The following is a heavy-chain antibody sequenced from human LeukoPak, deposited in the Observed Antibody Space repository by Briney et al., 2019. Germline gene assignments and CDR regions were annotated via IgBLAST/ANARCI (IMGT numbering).Heavy chain of an antibody. V-gene: IGHV1-2*02. Sequence: ASVKVSCKASGYTFIGYYIHWVRQAPGQGFEWMGWINPNTGGTNYAQKFKGRVLMTRDTSISTAYLELSSLKSDDTAVYYCARVGYCSRGVCYNYDYWGQGTQVTVSS. CDR1: GYTFIGYY. CDR3: ARVGYCSRGVCYNYDY. CDR2: INPNTGGT. J-gene: IGHJ4*02. D-gene: IGHD2-8*01.